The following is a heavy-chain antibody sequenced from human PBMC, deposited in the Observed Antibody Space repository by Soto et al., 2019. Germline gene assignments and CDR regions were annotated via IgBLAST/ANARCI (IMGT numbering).Heavy chain of an antibody. D-gene: IGHD6-13*01. CDR3: ARGGIAAHPGAFDI. V-gene: IGHV1-8*02. CDR1: GYTFTSYD. J-gene: IGHJ3*02. Sequence: ASVKVSCKASGYTFTSYDINWARQATGQGLEWMGWMNPNSGNTGYAQKFQGRVTMTRNNSISTAYMELSSLRSEDTAVYFCARGGIAAHPGAFDIWGQGTMVTVSS. CDR2: MNPNSGNT.